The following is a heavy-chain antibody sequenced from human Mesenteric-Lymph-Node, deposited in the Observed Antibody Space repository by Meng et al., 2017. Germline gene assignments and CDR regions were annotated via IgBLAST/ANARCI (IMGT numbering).Heavy chain of an antibody. CDR3: ARAGRPVTSQPYYFDY. Sequence: GESLKISCAASGFPFSNCAMSWVRQAPGKGLEWVSAIGTAGDTYYPGSVKGRFTISRENAKNSLYLQMNSLRAGDTAVYYCARAGRPVTSQPYYFDYWGQGTLVTVSS. J-gene: IGHJ4*02. V-gene: IGHV3-13*01. CDR2: IGTAGDT. D-gene: IGHD5-18*01. CDR1: GFPFSNCA.